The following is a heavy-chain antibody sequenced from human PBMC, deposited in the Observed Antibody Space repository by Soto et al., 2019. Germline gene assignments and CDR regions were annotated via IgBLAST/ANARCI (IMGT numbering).Heavy chain of an antibody. Sequence: SETLSLTCTVSGGSVSSGSYYWSWIRQPPGKGLEWIGYIYYSGSTNYNPSLKSRVTISVDTSKNQFSLKLSSVTAADTAVYYCARNSDSSGSFDYRGQGTLVTVSS. CDR3: ARNSDSSGSFDY. CDR2: IYYSGST. CDR1: GGSVSSGSYY. V-gene: IGHV4-61*01. J-gene: IGHJ4*02. D-gene: IGHD3-22*01.